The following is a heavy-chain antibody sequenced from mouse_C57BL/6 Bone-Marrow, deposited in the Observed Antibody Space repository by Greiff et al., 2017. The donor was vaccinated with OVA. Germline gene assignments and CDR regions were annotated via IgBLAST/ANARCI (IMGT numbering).Heavy chain of an antibody. V-gene: IGHV1-39*01. CDR3: AFDYRSSYKYFDV. CDR2: INPNYGTT. D-gene: IGHD1-1*01. Sequence: EVQGVESGPELVKPGASVKISCKASGYSFTDYYMNWVKQSNGKSLEWIGVINPNYGTTSYNQKFKGKATVTVDQSSSTAYMQLNSLTSEDSAVYYCAFDYRSSYKYFDVWGTGTTVTVS. CDR1: GYSFTDYY. J-gene: IGHJ1*03.